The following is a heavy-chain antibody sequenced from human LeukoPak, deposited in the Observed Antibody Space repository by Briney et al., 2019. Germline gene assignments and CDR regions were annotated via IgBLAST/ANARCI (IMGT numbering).Heavy chain of an antibody. J-gene: IGHJ4*02. D-gene: IGHD3-3*01. CDR2: ISGSGGST. Sequence: GGSLRLSCAASGFTFSSYAVSWVRQAPGKGLEWVSAISGSGGSTYYADSVKGRFTISRDNSKNTLYLRMNSLRAEDTAVYYCAKGSRYDFWSGYYGWGQGTLVTVSS. CDR3: AKGSRYDFWSGYYG. CDR1: GFTFSSYA. V-gene: IGHV3-23*01.